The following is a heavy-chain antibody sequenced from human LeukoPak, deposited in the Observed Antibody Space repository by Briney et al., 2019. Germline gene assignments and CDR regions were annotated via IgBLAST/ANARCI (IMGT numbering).Heavy chain of an antibody. CDR3: ARASIAARQLDY. CDR2: IHTSGST. V-gene: IGHV4-4*07. CDR1: GGSISSYY. Sequence: PSETLSLTCTVSGGSISSYYCNWIRQPAGKGLEWIGRIHTSGSTNYNPSLKSRVTMSVDTSKNQFSLKLSSVTAADTAVYYCARASIAARQLDYWGQGTLVTVSS. D-gene: IGHD6-6*01. J-gene: IGHJ4*02.